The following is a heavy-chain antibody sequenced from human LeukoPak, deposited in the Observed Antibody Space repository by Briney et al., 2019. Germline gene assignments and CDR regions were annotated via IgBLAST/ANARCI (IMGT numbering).Heavy chain of an antibody. CDR2: IRYSGST. J-gene: IGHJ4*02. CDR3: ATQGSTFGY. D-gene: IGHD1-26*01. CDR1: GASISNSFYY. Sequence: SETLSLTCTVSGASISNSFYYWGWIRQPPGTGLEWIGHIRYSGSTYYNPSLKSRVTISVDTSKNQFSLKLSSVTAADTAVYYCATQGSTFGYWGQGTLVTVSS. V-gene: IGHV4-39*01.